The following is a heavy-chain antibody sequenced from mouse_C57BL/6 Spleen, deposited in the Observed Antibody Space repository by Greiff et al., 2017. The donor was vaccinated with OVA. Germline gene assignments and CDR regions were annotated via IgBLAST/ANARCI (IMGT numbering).Heavy chain of an antibody. CDR1: GFTFSDYY. CDR3: ARHRYYFDY. Sequence: EVKLMESGGGLVQPGGSLKLSCAASGFTFSDYYMYWVRQTPEKRLEWVAYISNGGGSTYYPDTVKGRFTISRDNAKNTLYLQMSRLKSEDTAMYYCARHRYYFDYWGQGTTLTVSS. V-gene: IGHV5-12*01. J-gene: IGHJ2*01. CDR2: ISNGGGST.